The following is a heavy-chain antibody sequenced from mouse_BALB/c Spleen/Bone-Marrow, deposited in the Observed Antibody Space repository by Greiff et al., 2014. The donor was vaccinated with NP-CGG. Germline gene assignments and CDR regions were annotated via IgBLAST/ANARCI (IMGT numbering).Heavy chain of an antibody. V-gene: IGHV14-3*02. CDR1: GFNIKDTY. D-gene: IGHD4-1*01. CDR3: ARWEYYAMDY. Sequence: EVQLQQSGAELVKPGASVKLSCTASGFNIKDTYMHWVKQRPEKGLEWIGRIDPANGNTKYDQKFKGKATITADTSSNTAYRQLSSVTSECTARYYCARWEYYAMDYWGQGTSVTVSS. J-gene: IGHJ4*01. CDR2: IDPANGNT.